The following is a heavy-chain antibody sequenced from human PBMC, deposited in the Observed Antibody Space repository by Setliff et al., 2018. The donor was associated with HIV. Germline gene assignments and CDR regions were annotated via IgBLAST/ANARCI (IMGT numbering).Heavy chain of an antibody. CDR1: GFTFSTFA. V-gene: IGHV3-30*04. CDR2: ISYDGKTT. J-gene: IGHJ4*02. Sequence: GGSLRLSCVASGFTFSTFAMYWVRPAPAKGLEWVSAISYDGKTTHYADSVKGRFTISRDNSKNSLYLQMNSLRAADTAVYYCAREDNYDILTGYLWEYYFDYWGQGTLVTVSS. D-gene: IGHD3-9*01. CDR3: AREDNYDILTGYLWEYYFDY.